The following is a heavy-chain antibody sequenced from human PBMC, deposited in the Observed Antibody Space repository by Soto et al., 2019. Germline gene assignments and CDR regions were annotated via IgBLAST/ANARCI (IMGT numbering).Heavy chain of an antibody. D-gene: IGHD2-21*01. Sequence: GGSLRLSCAASGFTFGIYDMHWVRRATGKGLEWVSTINTTGDTYSPGSVKGRFTISRENAKNSLYLQMNSLRVDDTAVYFCVRGRDSGLYYFDSWGQGTLVTVSS. CDR2: INTTGDT. CDR1: GFTFGIYD. V-gene: IGHV3-13*01. J-gene: IGHJ4*02. CDR3: VRGRDSGLYYFDS.